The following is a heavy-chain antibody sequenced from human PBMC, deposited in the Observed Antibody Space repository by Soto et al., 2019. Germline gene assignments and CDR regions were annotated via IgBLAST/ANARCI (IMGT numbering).Heavy chain of an antibody. V-gene: IGHV4-34*01. CDR1: GGSFSGYY. J-gene: IGHJ5*02. Sequence: TLSLTCAVYGGSFSGYYWSWIRQPPGKGLEWIGEINHSGSTNYNPSLKSRVTISVDTSKNQFSLKLSSVTAADTAVYYCAREFPTYSSGPNWFDPWGQGTLVTVSS. CDR3: AREFPTYSSGPNWFDP. D-gene: IGHD6-19*01. CDR2: INHSGST.